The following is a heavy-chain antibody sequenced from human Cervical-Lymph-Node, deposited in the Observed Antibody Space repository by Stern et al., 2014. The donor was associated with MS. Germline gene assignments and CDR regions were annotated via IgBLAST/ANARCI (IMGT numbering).Heavy chain of an antibody. CDR3: ATFTATAGTFNY. V-gene: IGHV1-18*01. D-gene: IGHD6-25*01. CDR2: ISAYNGKT. J-gene: IGHJ4*02. Sequence: VQLVQSGAEVKKPGASVKVSCKASGHTTSSYGFTWVRQAPGQGLEWMGWISAYNGKTNYAQRFQGRVIMTTDTSTTTGYMELRRLRSDDTAVYYCATFTATAGTFNYWGQGTLVTVSS. CDR1: GHTTSSYG.